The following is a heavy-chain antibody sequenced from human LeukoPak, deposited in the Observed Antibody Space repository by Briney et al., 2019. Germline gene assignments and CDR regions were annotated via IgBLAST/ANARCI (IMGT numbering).Heavy chain of an antibody. Sequence: GASVKVSCKASGYTFTSYAMHWVRQAPGQRLEWMGWINAGNGNTKYSQKFQGRVTITRDTSASTAYMELSSLRSEDTAVYYCARDRTPGPYYYYYGMDVWGQGTTVTVSS. J-gene: IGHJ6*02. CDR2: INAGNGNT. D-gene: IGHD1-14*01. V-gene: IGHV1-3*01. CDR1: GYTFTSYA. CDR3: ARDRTPGPYYYYYGMDV.